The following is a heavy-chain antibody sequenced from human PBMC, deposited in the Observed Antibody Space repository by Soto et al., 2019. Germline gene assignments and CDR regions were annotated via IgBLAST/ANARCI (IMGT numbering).Heavy chain of an antibody. Sequence: QVQLVQSGAEVKKPGSSVKVSCKASGGTFSSYSINWVRQAPGQGLEWMGEIIPIFGTANYAQKFQGRVTITADESASTVYMELSSLRSEDTAVYYCARDGGRHSGGIDYWGQATLVTVSS. V-gene: IGHV1-69*01. D-gene: IGHD1-26*01. CDR1: GGTFSSYS. CDR3: ARDGGRHSGGIDY. CDR2: IIPIFGTA. J-gene: IGHJ4*02.